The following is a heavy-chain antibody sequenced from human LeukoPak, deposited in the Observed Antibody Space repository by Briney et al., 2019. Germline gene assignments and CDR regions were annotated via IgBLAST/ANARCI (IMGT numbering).Heavy chain of an antibody. CDR1: GFTFSNAW. Sequence: GGSLRLSCAASGFTFSNAWMSWVRQAPGKGLEWVGRIKSKTDGGTTDYAAPVKGRFTISRDDSKNTLYLQMNSLRAEDTALYYCAKARGSGSSGYYDYWGQGTLVTVSS. D-gene: IGHD3-22*01. J-gene: IGHJ4*02. CDR2: IKSKTDGGTT. CDR3: AKARGSGSSGYYDY. V-gene: IGHV3-15*05.